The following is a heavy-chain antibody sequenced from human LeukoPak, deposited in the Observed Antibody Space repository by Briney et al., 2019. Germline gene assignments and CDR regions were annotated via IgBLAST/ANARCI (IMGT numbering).Heavy chain of an antibody. CDR2: ISGSGGST. Sequence: GGSLRLSCAASGFTFSSYSMNWVRQAPGKGLEWVSAISGSGGSTYYADSVKGRFTISRDNSKNTLYLQMNSLRAEDTAVYYCAKDLNSSGPDRPSYFDYWGQGTLVTVSS. D-gene: IGHD6-19*01. CDR3: AKDLNSSGPDRPSYFDY. CDR1: GFTFSSYS. J-gene: IGHJ4*02. V-gene: IGHV3-23*01.